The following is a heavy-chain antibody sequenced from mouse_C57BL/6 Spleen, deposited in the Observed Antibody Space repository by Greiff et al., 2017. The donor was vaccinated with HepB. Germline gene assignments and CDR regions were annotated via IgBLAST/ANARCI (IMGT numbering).Heavy chain of an antibody. CDR1: GYAFSSSW. CDR2: IYPGDGDT. J-gene: IGHJ4*01. CDR3: ARTMVTTAYYAMDY. Sequence: VQLQQSGPELVKPGAPVKISCKASGYAFSSSWMNWVKQRPGKGLEWIGRIYPGDGDTNYNGKFKGKATLTADKSSSTAYMQLSSLTSEDSAVYFCARTMVTTAYYAMDYWGQGTSVTVSS. D-gene: IGHD2-2*01. V-gene: IGHV1-82*01.